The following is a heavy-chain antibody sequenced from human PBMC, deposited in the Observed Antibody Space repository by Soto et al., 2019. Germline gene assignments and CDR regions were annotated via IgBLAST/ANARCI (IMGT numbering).Heavy chain of an antibody. Sequence: ASVKVSCKASGYTFTSYAMHWVRQAPGQRLGWMGWINAGNGNTKYSQKFQGRVTITRDTSASTAYMELSSLRSEDTAVYYCARDGDTAMVSPLRLYYYYYGMDVWGQGTTVTVSS. CDR3: ARDGDTAMVSPLRLYYYYYGMDV. J-gene: IGHJ6*02. CDR1: GYTFTSYA. V-gene: IGHV1-3*01. CDR2: INAGNGNT. D-gene: IGHD5-18*01.